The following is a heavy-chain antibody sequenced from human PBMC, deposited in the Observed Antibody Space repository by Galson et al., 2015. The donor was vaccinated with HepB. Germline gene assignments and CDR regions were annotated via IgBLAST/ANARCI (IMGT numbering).Heavy chain of an antibody. D-gene: IGHD1-26*01. CDR2: IFPADSDT. CDR3: AVSSKGSYYLDY. CDR1: GYTFTSYW. Sequence: QSGAEVKKPGESLKISCKGSGYTFTSYWIAWVRQMPGKGLEWMGIIFPADSDTRYSPSFQGQATISADKSISTAYLQWSSLKASDTAMYYCAVSSKGSYYLDYWGQGTLVTVSS. J-gene: IGHJ4*02. V-gene: IGHV5-51*01.